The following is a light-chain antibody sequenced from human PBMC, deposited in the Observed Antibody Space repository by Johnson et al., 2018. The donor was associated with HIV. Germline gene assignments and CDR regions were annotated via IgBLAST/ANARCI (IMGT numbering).Light chain of an antibody. Sequence: QSVLTQPPSVSAAPGQKVTISCSGSSSNIGNNYVSWYQQLPGTAPKLLIYDNNKRPSGIPDRFSGSKSGTSATLGITGLQTGDEADYYCLAWDSSLSAHYVFGSGTKVTVL. J-gene: IGLJ1*01. V-gene: IGLV1-51*01. CDR1: SSNIGNNY. CDR3: LAWDSSLSAHYV. CDR2: DNN.